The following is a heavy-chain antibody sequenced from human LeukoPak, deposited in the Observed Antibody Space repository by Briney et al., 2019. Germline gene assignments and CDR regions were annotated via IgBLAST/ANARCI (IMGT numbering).Heavy chain of an antibody. Sequence: SSVKVCCKASGFTFTTSGISWVRPAPGQGLEWMRWISTYNGYTNTDYAQNLQGRVTMTSDTSTSTAYMKLRSPTSDDTAVYYCARDITMARGVMAYWGQGTLVTVSS. CDR1: GFTFTTSG. CDR2: ISTYNGYT. J-gene: IGHJ4*02. D-gene: IGHD3-10*01. CDR3: ARDITMARGVMAY. V-gene: IGHV1-18*01.